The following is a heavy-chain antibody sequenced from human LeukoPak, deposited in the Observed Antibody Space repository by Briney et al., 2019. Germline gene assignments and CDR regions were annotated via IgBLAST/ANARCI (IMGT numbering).Heavy chain of an antibody. Sequence: GGSLRLSCAASGFTFSSYSMNWVRHAPGKGLEGVSYIRSSNSTIYYADSVKGRFTISRDNAKNSLYLQMNSLRAEDTAVYYCARMTYYYDSSGYYSPPDNFDYGGQGTLVTVSS. CDR1: GFTFSSYS. D-gene: IGHD3-22*01. CDR2: IRSSNSTI. V-gene: IGHV3-48*01. CDR3: ARMTYYYDSSGYYSPPDNFDY. J-gene: IGHJ4*02.